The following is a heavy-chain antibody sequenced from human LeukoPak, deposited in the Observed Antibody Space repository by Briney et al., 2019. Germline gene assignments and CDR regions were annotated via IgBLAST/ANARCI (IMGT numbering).Heavy chain of an antibody. J-gene: IGHJ4*02. V-gene: IGHV1-18*01. CDR3: ARDCSGSSCYWIH. CDR2: ISAYNGNT. CDR1: GYTFSSYG. Sequence: ASVKVSCKASGYTFSSYGISWVRQATGQGLEWLGYISAYNGNTNYAQKVQGRITMTTDTSTSTAYMEMRSLRSDDTAVYYCARDCSGSSCYWIHWGQGTLVNVSS. D-gene: IGHD2-15*01.